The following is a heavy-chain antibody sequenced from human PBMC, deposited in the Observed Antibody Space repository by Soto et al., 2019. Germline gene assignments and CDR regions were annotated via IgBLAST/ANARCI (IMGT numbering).Heavy chain of an antibody. CDR1: GASITNDAFF. Sequence: SETLSLTCTVSGASITNDAFFWTWVRQHPEKGLEWLAYITYGGSIYYDPSLRGRLTVSIDKSKSQFSLHVRSVTAADTAVYYCAKMERTQLWLLVQNWGQGLLVTVSS. CDR3: AKMERTQLWLLVQN. CDR2: ITYGGSI. J-gene: IGHJ4*02. D-gene: IGHD5-18*01. V-gene: IGHV4-31*03.